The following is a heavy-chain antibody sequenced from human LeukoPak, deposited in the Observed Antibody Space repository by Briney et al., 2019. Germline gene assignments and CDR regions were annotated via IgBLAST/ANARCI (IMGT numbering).Heavy chain of an antibody. V-gene: IGHV1-18*01. D-gene: IGHD1-7*01. CDR1: GYAFSSYG. Sequence: ASVKVSCKASGYAFSSYGIGWVRQAPGQGLEWMGWVGPYNRKTNYSQKFQGRVTMTTDTSTNTAYLELRTLRSDGTAVYYCARGAPRGVWNFYFDYWGQGTLVTVSS. CDR2: VGPYNRKT. CDR3: ARGAPRGVWNFYFDY. J-gene: IGHJ4*02.